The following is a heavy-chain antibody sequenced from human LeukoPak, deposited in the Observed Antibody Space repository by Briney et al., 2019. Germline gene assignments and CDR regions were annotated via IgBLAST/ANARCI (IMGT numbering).Heavy chain of an antibody. CDR3: ARASGELYGSGSYYLDY. CDR2: IYYSGST. V-gene: IGHV4-59*01. D-gene: IGHD3-10*01. J-gene: IGHJ4*02. Sequence: SETLSLTCTVSGGSISSYYWSWIRQPPGKGLEWIGYIYYSGSTNYNPSLKSRVTISVDTSKNKFSLKLSSVTAADTAVYYCARASGELYGSGSYYLDYWGQGALVTVSS. CDR1: GGSISSYY.